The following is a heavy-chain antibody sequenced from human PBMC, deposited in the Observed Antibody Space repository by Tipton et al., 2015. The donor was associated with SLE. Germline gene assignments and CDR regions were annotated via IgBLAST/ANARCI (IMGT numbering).Heavy chain of an antibody. CDR1: GFTFSSYA. Sequence: GSLRLSCAASGFTFSSYAMSWVRQAPGKGLEWVSAISGSGGSTYYADSVKGRFTISRDNSKNTLYLQMNSLRAEDTAVYYCAKDGYSSSWYREGGMDVWGQGTTVTVSS. CDR3: AKDGYSSSWYREGGMDV. CDR2: ISGSGGST. V-gene: IGHV3-23*01. D-gene: IGHD6-13*01. J-gene: IGHJ6*02.